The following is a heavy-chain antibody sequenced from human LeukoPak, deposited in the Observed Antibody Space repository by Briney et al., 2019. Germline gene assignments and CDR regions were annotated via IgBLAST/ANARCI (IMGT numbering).Heavy chain of an antibody. V-gene: IGHV3-11*04. CDR1: GFPFTRFY. D-gene: IGHD3-22*01. Sequence: GGSLRLSCAVSGFPFTRFYMSWIRQAPGKGLEWISYIGLSGSPLDYADSVRGRFTISRDNAKNSLYLELNSLRADDTAVYYCARKDFSSGSFSYWGQGTLVTVSS. CDR3: ARKDFSSGSFSY. J-gene: IGHJ4*02. CDR2: IGLSGSPL.